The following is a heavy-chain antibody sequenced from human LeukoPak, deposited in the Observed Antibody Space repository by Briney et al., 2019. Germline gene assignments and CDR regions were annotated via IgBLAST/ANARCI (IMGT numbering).Heavy chain of an antibody. CDR2: IYHSGST. CDR3: AGNGFCGGDCYSPDSAEYFQH. J-gene: IGHJ1*01. V-gene: IGHV4-38-2*02. D-gene: IGHD2-21*02. Sequence: KAWETLSLTCTVSGYSISSGYYWGWIRQPPGKGLEWIGSIYHSGSTYYNPSLKSRVTISVDTSKNQFSLKLSSVTAADTAVYYCAGNGFCGGDCYSPDSAEYFQHWGQGTLVTVSS. CDR1: GYSISSGYY.